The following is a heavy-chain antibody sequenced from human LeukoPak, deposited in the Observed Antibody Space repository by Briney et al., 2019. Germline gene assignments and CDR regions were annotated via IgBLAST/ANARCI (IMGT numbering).Heavy chain of an antibody. CDR3: ARGSTWIQLWLRSYYFDY. V-gene: IGHV4-34*01. J-gene: IGHJ4*02. CDR2: INHSGST. Sequence: SETLSLTCAVYVGSFSGYYWSWIRQPPGKGLEWIGEINHSGSTNYNPSLKSRVTISVDTSKNQFSLKLSSVTAADTAVYYCARGSTWIQLWLRSYYFDYWGQGTLVTVSS. D-gene: IGHD5-18*01. CDR1: VGSFSGYY.